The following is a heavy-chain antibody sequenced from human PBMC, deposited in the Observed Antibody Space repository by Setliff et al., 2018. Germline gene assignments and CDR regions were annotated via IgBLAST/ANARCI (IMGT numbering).Heavy chain of an antibody. J-gene: IGHJ4*02. D-gene: IGHD4-4*01. CDR3: ASWGTVTLFDY. V-gene: IGHV4-38-2*01. Sequence: LSLTCAVSGYSISSGYYWGWIRQPPGKGLEWIGSIYYSGSTYYNPSLKSRVTISVDTSKNQFSLKLSSVTAADTAVYYCASWGTVTLFDYWGQGTLVTVSS. CDR2: IYYSGST. CDR1: GYSISSGYY.